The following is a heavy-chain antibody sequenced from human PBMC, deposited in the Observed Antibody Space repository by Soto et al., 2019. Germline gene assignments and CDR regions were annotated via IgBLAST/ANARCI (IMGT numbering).Heavy chain of an antibody. D-gene: IGHD5-18*01. V-gene: IGHV4-59*01. Sequence: SETLSLTCTVSGGSISSYYWSWIRQPPGKGLEWIGYIYYSGSTNYNPSLKSRVTISVDTSKNQFSLKLSSVTAADTAVYYCARYSYGGYYFDYWGQGTLVTVSS. CDR3: ARYSYGGYYFDY. J-gene: IGHJ4*02. CDR2: IYYSGST. CDR1: GGSISSYY.